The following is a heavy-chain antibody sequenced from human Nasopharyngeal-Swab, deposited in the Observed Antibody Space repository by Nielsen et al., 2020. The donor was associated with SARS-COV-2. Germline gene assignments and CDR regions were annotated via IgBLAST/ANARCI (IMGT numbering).Heavy chain of an antibody. CDR3: ARVMSGSYVSPFDY. J-gene: IGHJ4*02. CDR1: GFTFSSYG. CDR2: ISYDGYNK. V-gene: IGHV3-30*19. D-gene: IGHD5-18*01. Sequence: GGSLRLSCAASGFTFSSYGMHWVRQAPGKGLEWVAVISYDGYNKYYADSVKGRFTISRDNSKNTLSLQMNSLRAEDTAVYHCARVMSGSYVSPFDYWGQGTLVTVSS.